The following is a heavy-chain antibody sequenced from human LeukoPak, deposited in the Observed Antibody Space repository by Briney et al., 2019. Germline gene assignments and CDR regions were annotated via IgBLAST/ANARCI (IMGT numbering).Heavy chain of an antibody. CDR2: ISYNGNGK. D-gene: IGHD4-17*01. CDR1: EFTFSDYA. CDR3: ARATASRFDY. Sequence: GGSLRLSCAASEFTFSDYAMHWVRQAPGKELEYVSAISYNGNGKHYTDSVKGRFTISRDNSKNTLYLQMNSLRAEDTAVYYCARATASRFDYWGQGTLVTVSS. V-gene: IGHV3-64*02. J-gene: IGHJ4*02.